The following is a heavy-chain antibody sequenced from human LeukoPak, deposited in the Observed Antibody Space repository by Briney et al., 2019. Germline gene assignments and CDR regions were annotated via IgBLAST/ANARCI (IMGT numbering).Heavy chain of an antibody. V-gene: IGHV3-66*01. Sequence: GGSLRLSCAASGFIVSSNYMSWVREAPGKGLEWVSVIYTGGSTHYADSVKGRFTISRDNSKNTLYLQMNSLRAEDTSVYYCARGRNSGWYEFVGQFDYWGQGTLVTVSS. CDR2: IYTGGST. J-gene: IGHJ4*02. D-gene: IGHD6-19*01. CDR1: GFIVSSNY. CDR3: ARGRNSGWYEFVGQFDY.